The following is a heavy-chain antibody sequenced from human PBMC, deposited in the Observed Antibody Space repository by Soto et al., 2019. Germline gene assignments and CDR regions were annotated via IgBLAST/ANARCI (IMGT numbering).Heavy chain of an antibody. CDR1: GFTFSSYD. D-gene: IGHD6-19*01. CDR3: ARVRAGTFFDY. J-gene: IGHJ4*02. CDR2: IGTAGDT. Sequence: GGSLRLSCAASGFTFSSYDMHWVRQATGKGLEWVSAIGTAGDTYYPGSVKGRFTISRENAKNSLYLQMNNLRAGDTAVYYCARVRAGTFFDYWGQGTLVTVSS. V-gene: IGHV3-13*01.